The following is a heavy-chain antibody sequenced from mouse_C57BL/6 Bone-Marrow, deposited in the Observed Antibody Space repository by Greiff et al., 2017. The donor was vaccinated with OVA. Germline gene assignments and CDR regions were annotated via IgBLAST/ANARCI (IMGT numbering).Heavy chain of an antibody. D-gene: IGHD1-1*01. CDR2: ISYDGSN. J-gene: IGHJ2*01. CDR3: ARGVAFYYGSLY. CDR1: GYSITSGYY. V-gene: IGHV3-6*01. Sequence: EVHLVESGPGLVKPSQSLSLTCSVTGYSITSGYYWNWIRQFPGNKLEWMGYISYDGSNNYNPSLKNRISITRDTSKNQFFLKLNSVTTEDTATYYCARGVAFYYGSLYWGQGTTLTVSS.